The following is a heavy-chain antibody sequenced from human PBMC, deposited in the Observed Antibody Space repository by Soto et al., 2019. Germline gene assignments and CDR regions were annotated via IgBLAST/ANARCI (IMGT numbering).Heavy chain of an antibody. V-gene: IGHV5-51*01. CDR2: IYPGDSDT. CDR3: ARHDSSAYYFDFDY. D-gene: IGHD3-22*01. CDR1: GYSFTSHW. J-gene: IGHJ4*02. Sequence: GESLKISCKGSGYSFTSHWIGWVRQMPGKGLEWMGIIYPGDSDTRYSPSFQGQVTISADKSIGTAYLQWSSLKASDTAMYYCARHDSSAYYFDFDYWGQGTLVTVSS.